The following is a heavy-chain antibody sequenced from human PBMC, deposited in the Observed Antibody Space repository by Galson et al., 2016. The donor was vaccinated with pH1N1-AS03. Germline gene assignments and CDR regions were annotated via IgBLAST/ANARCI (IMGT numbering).Heavy chain of an antibody. J-gene: IGHJ2*01. CDR3: ARDRHYYDYIWGNYRYDWYFDL. V-gene: IGHV3-74*01. CDR2: ITSDGSTT. CDR1: GFTFSTYW. Sequence: SLRLSCATSGFTFSTYWMHWARQVPGKGLVWVSCITSDGSTTFYAESVKGRFTISRDNSKNTLYLQMNSLRAEDTAVYYCARDRHYYDYIWGNYRYDWYFDLWGRGTLVTVSS. D-gene: IGHD3-16*02.